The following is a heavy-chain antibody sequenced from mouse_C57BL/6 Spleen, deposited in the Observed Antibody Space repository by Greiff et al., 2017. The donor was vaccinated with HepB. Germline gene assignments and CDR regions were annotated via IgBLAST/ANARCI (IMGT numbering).Heavy chain of an antibody. CDR1: GYTFTSYW. V-gene: IGHV1-7*01. CDR3: ARRITTVPYAMDY. Sequence: VKLMESGAELAKPGASVKLSCKASGYTFTSYWMHWVKQRPGQGLEWIGYINPSSGYTKYNQKFKDKATLTADKSSSTAYMQLSSLTYEDSAVYYCARRITTVPYAMDYWGQGTSVTVSS. J-gene: IGHJ4*01. D-gene: IGHD1-1*01. CDR2: INPSSGYT.